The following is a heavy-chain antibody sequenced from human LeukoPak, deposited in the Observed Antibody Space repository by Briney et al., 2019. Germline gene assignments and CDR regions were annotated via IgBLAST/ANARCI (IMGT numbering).Heavy chain of an antibody. J-gene: IGHJ5*02. D-gene: IGHD1-26*01. CDR1: GFAVSTNY. CDR3: ARDQRSESYYPCGWFDP. V-gene: IGHV3-66*02. CDR2: IYSDGST. Sequence: GGSLRLSCAASGFAVSTNYLSWVRRAPGKGLEWVSVIYSDGSTYYTDSVKGRFTISRDNSKNTLYLQVNSLRPEDTAVYYCARDQRSESYYPCGWFDPWGQGTLVTVSS.